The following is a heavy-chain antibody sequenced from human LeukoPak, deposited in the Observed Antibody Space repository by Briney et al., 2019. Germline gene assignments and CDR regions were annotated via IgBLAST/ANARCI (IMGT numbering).Heavy chain of an antibody. D-gene: IGHD4-23*01. CDR1: GFTVSSNY. V-gene: IGHV3-53*01. J-gene: IGHJ4*02. CDR3: ASGPLYGGNRGQY. CDR2: IYSGGST. Sequence: PGGSLRLSCAASGFTVSSNYMSWVRQAPGKGLEWVSVIYSGGSTYYADSVKGRFTISRDNAKNSLYLQMNSLRAEDTAVYYCASGPLYGGNRGQYWGQGTLVTVSS.